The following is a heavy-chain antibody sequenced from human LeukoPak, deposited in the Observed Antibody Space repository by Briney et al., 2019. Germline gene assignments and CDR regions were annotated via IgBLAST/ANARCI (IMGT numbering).Heavy chain of an antibody. Sequence: SDTLSLTCAVSGYSISSSNWWGWIRQPPGKGLEWIGYIYYSGSTYYNPSLKSRVTMSVDTSKNQISLKLSSVTAVDTAVYYCARKGISAVGATYDAFDIWGQGTMVTVSS. CDR2: IYYSGST. CDR3: ARKGISAVGATYDAFDI. V-gene: IGHV4-28*01. J-gene: IGHJ3*02. D-gene: IGHD1-26*01. CDR1: GYSISSSNW.